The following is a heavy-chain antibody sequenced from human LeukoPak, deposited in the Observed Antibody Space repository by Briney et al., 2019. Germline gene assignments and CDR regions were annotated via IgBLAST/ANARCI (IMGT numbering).Heavy chain of an antibody. J-gene: IGHJ4*02. CDR1: GGPISSYY. D-gene: IGHD1-26*01. Sequence: SETLSLTCTVSGGPISSYYWSWIRQPPGKGLEWIGYIYYSGSTNYNPSLKSRVTISVDTSKNQFSLKLSSVTAADTAVYYCARAGIVGATHHFDYWGQGTLVTVSS. CDR2: IYYSGST. CDR3: ARAGIVGATHHFDY. V-gene: IGHV4-59*01.